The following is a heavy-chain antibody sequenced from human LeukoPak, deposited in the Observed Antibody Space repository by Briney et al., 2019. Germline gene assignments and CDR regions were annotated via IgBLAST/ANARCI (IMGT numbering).Heavy chain of an antibody. V-gene: IGHV3-23*01. J-gene: IGHJ4*02. Sequence: GGSLRLSCAAAGFTFNNYAMSWVRQAPGKGLEWVSGVSGSGDSTYYADSVKGRFTISRDNVKNTLYLQVNSLRAEDTAVYYCAKSRDGYNYPVYSDFWGQGTLVSVSS. CDR3: AKSRDGYNYPVYSDF. D-gene: IGHD5-24*01. CDR2: VSGSGDST. CDR1: GFTFNNYA.